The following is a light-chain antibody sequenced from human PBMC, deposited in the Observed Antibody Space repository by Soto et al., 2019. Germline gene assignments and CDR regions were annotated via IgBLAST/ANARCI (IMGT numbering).Light chain of an antibody. J-gene: IGKJ1*01. V-gene: IGKV1-39*01. CDR1: QSISSY. Sequence: DIQMTQSPSSLYASLGDRVTITCRASQSISSYLNWYQQKPGKAPKLLIYAASSLQSGVPSRFSGSGSGTDFTLTISSLQPEDFATYHCQQSYSTSWTFGQGTKVDIK. CDR3: QQSYSTSWT. CDR2: AAS.